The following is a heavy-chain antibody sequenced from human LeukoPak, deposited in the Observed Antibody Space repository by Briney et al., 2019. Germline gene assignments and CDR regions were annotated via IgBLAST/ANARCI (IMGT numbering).Heavy chain of an antibody. CDR3: AREDWNYWFDP. CDR1: GGSISSYY. D-gene: IGHD1-7*01. CDR2: IYYSGST. J-gene: IGHJ5*02. V-gene: IGHV4-59*01. Sequence: SETLSLTCTASGGSISSYYWSWIRQRPGKGLEWIGYIYYSGSTNYNPSLKSRVTISVDTSKNQFSLKLSSVTAADTAVYCCAREDWNYWFDPWGQGTLVTVSS.